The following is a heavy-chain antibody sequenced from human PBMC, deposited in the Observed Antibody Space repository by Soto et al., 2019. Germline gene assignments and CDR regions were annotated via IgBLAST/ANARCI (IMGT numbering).Heavy chain of an antibody. Sequence: QVQLQESGPGLVKPSETLSLTCTVSGGSISSYYWSWIRQPPGKGLEWIGYIYYSGSTNYNPSLKSRVTISVDTSKNQFSLKRSSVTAADTAVYYCARLPTVTTGGTLFYWFDPWGQGTLVTVSS. J-gene: IGHJ5*02. CDR3: ARLPTVTTGGTLFYWFDP. CDR1: GGSISSYY. D-gene: IGHD4-17*01. CDR2: IYYSGST. V-gene: IGHV4-59*08.